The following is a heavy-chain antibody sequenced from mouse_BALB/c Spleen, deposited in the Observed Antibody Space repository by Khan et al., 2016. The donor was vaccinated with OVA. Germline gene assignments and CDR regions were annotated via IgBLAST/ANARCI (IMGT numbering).Heavy chain of an antibody. V-gene: IGHV1S135*01. CDR3: TRHGYVAWFTY. Sequence: VQLQQSGPELMKPGASVKISCKASGYSFTSYYIHWVIQSHGKSPEWIGYIDPFSDGTTYNQKFKGKATLTADKSSSTAYIHLSNLTSEDSAVYYCTRHGYVAWFTYWGQGTLVTVSA. J-gene: IGHJ3*01. CDR1: GYSFTSYY. D-gene: IGHD2-2*01. CDR2: IDPFSDGT.